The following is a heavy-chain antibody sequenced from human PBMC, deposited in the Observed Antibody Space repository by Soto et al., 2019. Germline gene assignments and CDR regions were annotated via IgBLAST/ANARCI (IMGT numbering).Heavy chain of an antibody. J-gene: IGHJ2*01. Sequence: QVQLVQSGAEVKKPGSSVKVSCKASGGTFSSYAISWVRQAPGQGLEWMGGIIPIFGTANYAQKFQGRVTITADESTSTAYMELSSLRSEDTAVYYCARGANSGYDVLPPDYWYFDLWGRGTLVTVSS. CDR2: IIPIFGTA. CDR3: ARGANSGYDVLPPDYWYFDL. V-gene: IGHV1-69*01. CDR1: GGTFSSYA. D-gene: IGHD5-12*01.